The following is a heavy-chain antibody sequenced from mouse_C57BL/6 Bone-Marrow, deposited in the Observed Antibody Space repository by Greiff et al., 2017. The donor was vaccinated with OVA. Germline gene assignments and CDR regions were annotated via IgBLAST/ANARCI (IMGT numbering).Heavy chain of an antibody. CDR2: IHPNSGST. J-gene: IGHJ1*03. CDR1: GYTFTSYW. D-gene: IGHD1-1*02. Sequence: QVQLQQPGAELVKPGASVKLSCKASGYTFTSYWMHWVKQRPGQGLEWIGMIHPNSGSTNYNEKFKSKATLTVDKSSSTAYMQLSSLTSEDSAVYYWARRGSPYWYFDVWGTGTTVTVSS. V-gene: IGHV1-64*01. CDR3: ARRGSPYWYFDV.